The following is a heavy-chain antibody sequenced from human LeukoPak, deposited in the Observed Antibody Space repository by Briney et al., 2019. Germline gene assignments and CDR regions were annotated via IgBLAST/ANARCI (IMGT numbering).Heavy chain of an antibody. D-gene: IGHD2-15*01. J-gene: IGHJ4*02. V-gene: IGHV5-51*01. Sequence: GDSLKISCKGSGYTFPSYWIGWVRQMPGKGLEWWGIIHPDDSDTRYSPSFQGQVTISADKSISTAYLQWSSLKASDTAMYYCARRYCSGRNCYYFDYWGQGTLVTVSS. CDR3: ARRYCSGRNCYYFDY. CDR1: GYTFPSYW. CDR2: IHPDDSDT.